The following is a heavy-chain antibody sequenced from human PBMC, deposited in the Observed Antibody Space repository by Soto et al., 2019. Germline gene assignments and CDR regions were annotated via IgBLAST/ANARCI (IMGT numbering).Heavy chain of an antibody. J-gene: IGHJ5*02. D-gene: IGHD4-17*01. CDR1: GYTFTSYD. CDR2: MNPNSGNT. CDR3: ARDADYGDYDWFDP. Sequence: QVQLVQSGAEVKKPGASVKVSCKASGYTFTSYDINWVRQATGQGLEWMGWMNPNSGNTGYAQKFQGRVTTTRNTSISTAYMELSSLRSEDTAVYYCARDADYGDYDWFDPWGQGTLVTVSS. V-gene: IGHV1-8*01.